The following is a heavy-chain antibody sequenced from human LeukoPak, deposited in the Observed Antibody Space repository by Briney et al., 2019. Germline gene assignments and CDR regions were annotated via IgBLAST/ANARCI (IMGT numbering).Heavy chain of an antibody. Sequence: RRASVKVSCKASGYTFTGYYMHWVRQAPGQGLEWMGWINPNSGGTNYAQKFQGRVTMTRDTSITTAYMELSRLRSDDTAVYYCARDNREVRGGDCFDVWGKGTTVTVSS. J-gene: IGHJ6*04. V-gene: IGHV1-2*02. CDR1: GYTFTGYY. CDR3: ARDNREVRGGDCFDV. CDR2: INPNSGGT. D-gene: IGHD2-21*02.